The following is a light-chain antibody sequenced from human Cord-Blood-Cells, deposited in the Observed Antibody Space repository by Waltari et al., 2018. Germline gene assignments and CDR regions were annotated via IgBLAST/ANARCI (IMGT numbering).Light chain of an antibody. CDR3: QQYDSYPFT. Sequence: AIRMTQSPSSLSASTGDRVTITCRASQGMSSYLAWYQQKPGKAPKLLIYAASPLQSGVPSRFSGSGSGTDFTLTISCLESEDFATYYCQQYDSYPFTFGPGTKVDIK. V-gene: IGKV1-8*01. J-gene: IGKJ3*01. CDR1: QGMSSY. CDR2: AAS.